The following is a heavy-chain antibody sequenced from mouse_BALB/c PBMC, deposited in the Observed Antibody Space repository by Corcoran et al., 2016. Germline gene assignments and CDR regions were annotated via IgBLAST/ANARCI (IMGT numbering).Heavy chain of an antibody. CDR3: ASRYDYFDY. D-gene: IGHD2-14*01. CDR2: ISYDGSN. J-gene: IGHJ2*01. V-gene: IGHV3-6*02. Sequence: DVQLQESGPGLLKPSHSLSLTCSVTGYSITSGYYWNWIRHFPRNKLEWIGYISYDGSNNYNPSLKNRISINPDTSKNQFFLKLNSVTTEDTATYYCASRYDYFDYWGQGTTLTVSS. CDR1: GYSITSGYY.